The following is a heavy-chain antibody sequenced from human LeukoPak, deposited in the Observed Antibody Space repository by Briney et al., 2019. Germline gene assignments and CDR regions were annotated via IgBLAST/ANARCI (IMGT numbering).Heavy chain of an antibody. CDR2: ISYDGSNK. D-gene: IGHD4-23*01. V-gene: IGHV3-30*18. CDR1: GFTFSSYG. CDR3: AKGKTYGGNPDY. Sequence: GGSLRLSCAASGFTFSSYGMHWVRQAPGKGLEWVAVISYDGSNKYYADSVKGRFTISRDNSKNTLYLQMNSLRAEDTAVYYCAKGKTYGGNPDYWGQGTLVTVSS. J-gene: IGHJ4*02.